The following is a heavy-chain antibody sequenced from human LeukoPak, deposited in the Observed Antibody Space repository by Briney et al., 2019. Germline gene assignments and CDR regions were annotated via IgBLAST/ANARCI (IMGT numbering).Heavy chain of an antibody. Sequence: SETLSFNCAGYGGTFSGYYWSWIRQAPGKGLEWIGEISDSGSSNYHPSLKSRVIISVDTSKNQFSLKLSSVTGAHTAVYHCARGLKMFGEFCGDWFDPWGQGTLVTVSS. J-gene: IGHJ5*02. D-gene: IGHD3-10*02. CDR1: GGTFSGYY. CDR3: ARGLKMFGEFCGDWFDP. CDR2: ISDSGSS. V-gene: IGHV4-34*01.